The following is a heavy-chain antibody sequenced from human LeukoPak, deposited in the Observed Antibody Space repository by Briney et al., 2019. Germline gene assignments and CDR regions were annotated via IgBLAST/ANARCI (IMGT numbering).Heavy chain of an antibody. CDR1: GASLSLYY. Sequence: SETLSLTCTVSGASLSLYYWSWIRQPPGKGLEWIGHIYYSGSTHYNPSLKSRVTISVDKSKNQFSLKLSSVTAADTAVYYCARTSITIFGVVINGFDYWGQGTLVTVSS. V-gene: IGHV4-59*12. J-gene: IGHJ4*02. CDR3: ARTSITIFGVVINGFDY. CDR2: IYYSGST. D-gene: IGHD3-3*01.